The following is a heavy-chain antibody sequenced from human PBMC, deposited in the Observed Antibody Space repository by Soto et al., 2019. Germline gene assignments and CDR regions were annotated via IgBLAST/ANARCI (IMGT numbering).Heavy chain of an antibody. CDR2: IYYSGST. V-gene: IGHV4-39*01. Sequence: LEILSLTCTVSGGSISSSSYYWGWIRQPPGKGLEWIGSIYYSGSTYYNPSLKSRVTISVDTSKNQFSLKLSSVTAADTAVYYCARIPYYYDSSPIGHWGQGTLVTVSS. CDR1: GGSISSSSYY. J-gene: IGHJ4*02. D-gene: IGHD3-22*01. CDR3: ARIPYYYDSSPIGH.